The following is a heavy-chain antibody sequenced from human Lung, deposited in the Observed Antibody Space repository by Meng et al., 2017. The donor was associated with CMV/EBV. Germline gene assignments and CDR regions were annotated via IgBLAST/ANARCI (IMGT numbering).Heavy chain of an antibody. Sequence: SVXVSXKASGGTFSSYAISWVRQAPGQGLEWMGGIIPIFGTANYAQKFQGRVTITTDESTSTAYMELSSLRSEDTAVYYCARGSEESGYYYYYGMDVWGDGXTVTVSS. V-gene: IGHV1-69*05. J-gene: IGHJ6*04. CDR1: GGTFSSYA. D-gene: IGHD3-3*01. CDR2: IIPIFGTA. CDR3: ARGSEESGYYYYYGMDV.